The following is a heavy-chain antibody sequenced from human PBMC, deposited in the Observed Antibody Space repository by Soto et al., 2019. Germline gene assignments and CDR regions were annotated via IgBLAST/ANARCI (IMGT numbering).Heavy chain of an antibody. CDR3: ARSAISPFGGLIGPFDY. J-gene: IGHJ4*02. Sequence: QVQLVQSGAEEKKPGASVKVSCEASGYTFTGYAIHWVRQAPGQRLEWMGWINAGNGNTKYSQKFPGRVTITRDTCASTAYMELSSLRSEDTAVYYCARSAISPFGGLIGPFDYWGQGNLVIVSS. D-gene: IGHD3-16*02. CDR2: INAGNGNT. CDR1: GYTFTGYA. V-gene: IGHV1-3*05.